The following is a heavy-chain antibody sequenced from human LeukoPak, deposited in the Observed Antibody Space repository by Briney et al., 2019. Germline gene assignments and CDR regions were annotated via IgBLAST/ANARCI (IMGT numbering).Heavy chain of an antibody. Sequence: GGSLRLSCAASGFTFSSYEMNWVRQAPGKGLEWVSYISSSGSTIYYADSVKGRFTISRDNAKNSLYLQMNSLRAEDTAVYYCAGEEGRWLQLRRFDYWGQGTLVTVSS. D-gene: IGHD5-24*01. J-gene: IGHJ4*02. V-gene: IGHV3-48*03. CDR3: AGEEGRWLQLRRFDY. CDR2: ISSSGSTI. CDR1: GFTFSSYE.